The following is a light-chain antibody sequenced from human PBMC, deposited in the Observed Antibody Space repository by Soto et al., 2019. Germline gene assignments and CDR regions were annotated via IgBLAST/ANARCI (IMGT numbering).Light chain of an antibody. Sequence: QSALTQPASVSGSPGQSITISCTGTSSDVGGYNYVSWYRHPPGTAPQLLISGNTNRPSGVPDRFSGSKSGSSASLTISGLQAEDEADYYCQSYDTSLSAWVFGGGTKLTVL. J-gene: IGLJ3*02. CDR3: QSYDTSLSAWV. V-gene: IGLV2-14*03. CDR1: SSDVGGYNY. CDR2: GNT.